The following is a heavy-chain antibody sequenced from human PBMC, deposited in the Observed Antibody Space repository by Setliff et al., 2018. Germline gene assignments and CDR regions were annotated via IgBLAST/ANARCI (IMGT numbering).Heavy chain of an antibody. CDR3: ARDLGHGGDSDY. D-gene: IGHD2-21*02. CDR1: GYSISSGYI. J-gene: IGHJ4*02. V-gene: IGHV4-38-2*02. CDR2: VGHTGSI. Sequence: SETLSLTCTVSGYSISSGYIWGWIRQPPGKGLEWVGNVGHTGSINYNPSLKSRLTISRDTSKNQVSLKLNSVTATDTAVYYCARDLGHGGDSDYWGQGILVTVS.